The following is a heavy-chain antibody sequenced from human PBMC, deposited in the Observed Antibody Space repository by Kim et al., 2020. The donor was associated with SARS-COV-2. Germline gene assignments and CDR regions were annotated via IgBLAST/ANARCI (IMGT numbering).Heavy chain of an antibody. V-gene: IGHV4-61*02. J-gene: IGHJ1*01. D-gene: IGHD3-22*01. CDR2: IYTSGST. CDR3: AREGGYYDSSGYYSGEYFQH. CDR1: GGSISSGSYY. Sequence: SETLSLTCTVSGGSISSGSYYWSWIRQPAGKGLEWIGRIYTSGSTNYNPSLKSRVTISVDTSKNQFSLKLSSVTAADTAVYYCAREGGYYDSSGYYSGEYFQHWGQGTLVTVSS.